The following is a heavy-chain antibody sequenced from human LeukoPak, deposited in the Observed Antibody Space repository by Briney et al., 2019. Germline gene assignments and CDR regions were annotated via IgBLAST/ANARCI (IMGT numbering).Heavy chain of an antibody. CDR3: ARGGGCTSISCDFDY. V-gene: IGHV4-59*01. CDR2: FSYSGST. D-gene: IGHD2-2*01. Sequence: TSETLSLTCTVSGGSITTYYWNWIRQPPGRGLEWIGYFSYSGSTNYNPSLKSRVSISVDTSKNQFSLRLTSVTAADTAVYYCARGGGCTSISCDFDYWGQGTLVTVSS. CDR1: GGSITTYY. J-gene: IGHJ4*02.